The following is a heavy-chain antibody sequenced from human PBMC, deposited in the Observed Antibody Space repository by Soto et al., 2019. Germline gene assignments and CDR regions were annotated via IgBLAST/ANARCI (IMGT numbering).Heavy chain of an antibody. CDR3: ARDDNSSPSDY. J-gene: IGHJ4*02. D-gene: IGHD6-6*01. CDR1: TNTFTNYG. CDR2: ISAYNGNT. V-gene: IGHV1-18*04. Sequence: ASLKVSCKASTNTFTNYGFNWVRQAPGQGLEWMGWISAYNGNTIYAQKLRGRVTMTTDTSTSTVYMEVRSLRSDDTAMYYCARDDNSSPSDYWGQGTLVTVSS.